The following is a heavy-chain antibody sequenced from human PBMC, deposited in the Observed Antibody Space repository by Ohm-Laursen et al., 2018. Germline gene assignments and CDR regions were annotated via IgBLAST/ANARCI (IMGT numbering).Heavy chain of an antibody. CDR2: VDPEDGET. CDR1: GYTFTDYY. D-gene: IGHD3-22*01. Sequence: EATVKISCKFSGYTFTDYYMHWVQQAPGKGLEWMGLVDPEDGETIYAEKFQGRVTITADKSTSTAYMELSSLRSEDTAVYYCARDAHYYDSSGYPGDFDYWGQGTLVTVSS. J-gene: IGHJ4*02. V-gene: IGHV1-69-2*01. CDR3: ARDAHYYDSSGYPGDFDY.